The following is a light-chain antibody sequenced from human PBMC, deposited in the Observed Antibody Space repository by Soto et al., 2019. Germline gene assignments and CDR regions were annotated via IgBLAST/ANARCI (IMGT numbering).Light chain of an antibody. CDR2: EGS. V-gene: IGLV2-23*01. CDR3: CSYARSSTFV. J-gene: IGLJ7*01. CDR1: SSDVGNYNL. Sequence: QSALTQPASVSGSHGQSITISCTGTSSDVGNYNLVSWYQQHPGKAPKLMIYEGSKRPSGVSNRFSGSKSGNTASLTISGLQAEDEADYYCCSYARSSTFVFGGGTQLTVL.